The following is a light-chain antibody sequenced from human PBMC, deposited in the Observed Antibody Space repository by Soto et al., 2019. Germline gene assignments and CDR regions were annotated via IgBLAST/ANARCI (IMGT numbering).Light chain of an antibody. CDR3: CSYAGSITFV. Sequence: QSALTQPASVSGSPGQSITISCTGTISDVGTFNFVSWYQQHPGKAPKLILYEVSKRPSGVSNRFSGSKSGNTASLTMSGLQAEDEADYYCCSYAGSITFVFGTGTKLTVL. CDR1: ISDVGTFNF. CDR2: EVS. J-gene: IGLJ1*01. V-gene: IGLV2-23*02.